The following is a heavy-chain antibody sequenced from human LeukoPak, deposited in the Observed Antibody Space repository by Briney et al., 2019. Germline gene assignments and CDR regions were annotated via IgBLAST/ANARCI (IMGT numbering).Heavy chain of an antibody. D-gene: IGHD6-19*01. J-gene: IGHJ5*02. CDR1: GGSISSRSNY. CDR3: ARHEHKAVAGDT. Sequence: SETLSLTCTVSGGSISSRSNYWGWIRQPPGKGLEWIGNIYHSGTTYYNPSLKSRVTISINTSKNHFSLRLISVTAADTAMYYCARHEHKAVAGDTWGQGTLVTVSS. CDR2: IYHSGTT. V-gene: IGHV4-39*01.